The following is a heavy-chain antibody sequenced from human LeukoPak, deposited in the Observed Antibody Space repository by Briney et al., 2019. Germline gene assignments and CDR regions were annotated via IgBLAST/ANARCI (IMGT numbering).Heavy chain of an antibody. D-gene: IGHD2-2*01. CDR2: IIPIFGTA. CDR3: AIQSGDPGGGGSTSPLFDY. CDR1: GYTFSNYD. Sequence: VASVKVSCKASGYTFSNYDINWVRQAPGQGLEWMGGIIPIFGTANYAQKFQGRVTITTDESTSTAYLELSSLRSEDTAVYYCAIQSGDPGGGGSTSPLFDYWGQGTLVTVSS. V-gene: IGHV1-69*05. J-gene: IGHJ4*02.